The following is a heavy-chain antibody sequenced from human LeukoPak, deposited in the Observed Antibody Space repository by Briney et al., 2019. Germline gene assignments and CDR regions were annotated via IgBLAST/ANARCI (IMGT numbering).Heavy chain of an antibody. D-gene: IGHD1-26*01. CDR1: GFTFTRYW. J-gene: IGHJ4*02. CDR3: ARDKVVGATVFDY. Sequence: PGRSLRLSCAVSGFTFTRYWMSWVRQAPGKWLGWVANIKPEGGEKNYMDSVKGRFTISRDTATPSLYLQMNSLIAEGTCVYDCARDKVVGATVFDYWGQGTLFTVSS. CDR2: IKPEGGEK. V-gene: IGHV3-7*01.